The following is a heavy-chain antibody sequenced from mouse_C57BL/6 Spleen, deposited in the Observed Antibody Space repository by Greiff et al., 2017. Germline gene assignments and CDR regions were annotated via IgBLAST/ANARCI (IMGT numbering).Heavy chain of an antibody. CDR2: IYPGSGST. CDR3: ARSEDGGMDY. J-gene: IGHJ4*01. Sequence: QVQLQQPGAEPVKPGASVKMSCKASGHTLTSYWITWVKQRPGQGLEWIGDIYPGSGSTNYNEKVKSKATLTKDTTTSTAYMQLSSLTSEDSAVYYCARSEDGGMDYWGQGTSVTVSS. CDR1: GHTLTSYW. V-gene: IGHV1-55*01. D-gene: IGHD2-3*01.